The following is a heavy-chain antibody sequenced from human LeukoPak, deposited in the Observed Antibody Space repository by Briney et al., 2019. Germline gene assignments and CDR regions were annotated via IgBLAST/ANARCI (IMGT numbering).Heavy chain of an antibody. V-gene: IGHV4-34*01. J-gene: IGHJ4*02. D-gene: IGHD6-19*01. CDR2: INDSRRT. Sequence: SETLSHTCAVYGGSFSGYYGSWVRQPPGKGLEWMGEINDSRRTNYNPSLKSRVTISVDTSKNQFSLKLSSVTAADTAVYYCARRVWDTSGWYFDYWGQGRLVAVSS. CDR1: GGSFSGYY. CDR3: ARRVWDTSGWYFDY.